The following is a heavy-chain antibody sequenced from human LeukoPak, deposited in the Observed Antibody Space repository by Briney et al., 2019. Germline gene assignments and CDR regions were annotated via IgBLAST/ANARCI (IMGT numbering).Heavy chain of an antibody. CDR1: GFTFSSYS. V-gene: IGHV3-21*01. Sequence: GGSLRLSCAASGFTFSSYSMNWVRQAPGKGLEWVSSISSSSSYIYYADSVKGRFTISRDNSKNTLYLQMNSLRAEDTAVYYCAELGITMIGGVWGKGTTVTISS. CDR2: ISSSSSYI. J-gene: IGHJ6*04. D-gene: IGHD3-10*02. CDR3: AELGITMIGGV.